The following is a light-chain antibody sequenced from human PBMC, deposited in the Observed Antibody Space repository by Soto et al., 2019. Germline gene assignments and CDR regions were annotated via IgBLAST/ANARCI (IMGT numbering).Light chain of an antibody. V-gene: IGKV3-15*01. CDR3: QQYNGWPLT. J-gene: IGKJ1*01. CDR2: GAF. Sequence: EIVMTQSPATLSGSPGEKATLSCRASQSVATNLAWYQQKPGQAPSLLIYGAFTRATGIPARFSGTGSGTEFTLTISSLQSEDFALYYCQQYNGWPLTFGQGTKVDIK. CDR1: QSVATN.